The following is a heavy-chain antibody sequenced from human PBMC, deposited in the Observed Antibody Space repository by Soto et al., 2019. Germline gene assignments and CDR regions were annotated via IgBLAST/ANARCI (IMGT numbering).Heavy chain of an antibody. D-gene: IGHD1-26*01. CDR3: ARVGATTLHYFDS. CDR1: GYRFTSYW. CDR2: IDPRDSYT. V-gene: IGHV5-10-1*01. Sequence: PGESLKISCQVSGYRFTSYWLTWVRQVPGKGLKCLGRIDPRDSYTNYSPSFQGHVTISVDKSINTAYLQWNSLKASDTAIYYCARVGATTLHYFDSWGQGTLVTVSS. J-gene: IGHJ4*02.